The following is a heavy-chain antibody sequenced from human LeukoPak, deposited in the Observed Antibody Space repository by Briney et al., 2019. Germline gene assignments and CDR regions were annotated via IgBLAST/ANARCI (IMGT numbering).Heavy chain of an antibody. V-gene: IGHV4-59*01. CDR2: VYYTGTT. CDR1: GGSIKHYY. CDR3: ARQSDPYYHYGLDF. Sequence: PSETLSLTCALSGGSIKHYYWSWIRQPLGKGLEWIGYVYYTGTTSYNPSLKSRVTISVETSKNQFSLTLNSVTAADTAVYHCARQSDPYYHYGLDFWGQGTTVIVSS. J-gene: IGHJ6*02.